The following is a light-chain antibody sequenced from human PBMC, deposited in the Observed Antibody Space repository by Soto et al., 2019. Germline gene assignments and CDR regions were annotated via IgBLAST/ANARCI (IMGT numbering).Light chain of an antibody. CDR3: QQYKAYPYT. Sequence: DIQMTQSPSTLSASVGDRVTITCRASQSLSSWLAWYQLKPGKAPKLLIYDASSLESGVPSRFSGSGSGTEFTLTISGLQPDDFATYYCQQYKAYPYTFAQGTKVDIK. V-gene: IGKV1-5*01. CDR1: QSLSSW. J-gene: IGKJ2*01. CDR2: DAS.